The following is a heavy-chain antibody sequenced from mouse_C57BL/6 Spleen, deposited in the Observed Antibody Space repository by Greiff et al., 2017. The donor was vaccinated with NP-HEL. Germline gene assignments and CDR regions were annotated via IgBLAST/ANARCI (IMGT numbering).Heavy chain of an antibody. CDR3: ARSAGTYFDY. CDR2: IYPSDSET. CDR1: GYTFTSYW. Sequence: QVQLQQPGAELVRPGSSVKLSCKASGYTFTSYWMDWVKQRPGQGLEWIGNIYPSDSETHYNQKFKDKATLTVDKSSSTAYMQLSSLTSEDSAVYYCARSAGTYFDYWGQGTTLTVSS. D-gene: IGHD4-1*01. V-gene: IGHV1-61*01. J-gene: IGHJ2*01.